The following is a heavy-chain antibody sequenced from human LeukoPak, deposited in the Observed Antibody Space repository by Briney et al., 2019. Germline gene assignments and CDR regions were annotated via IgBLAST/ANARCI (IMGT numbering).Heavy chain of an antibody. J-gene: IGHJ4*02. V-gene: IGHV1-2*02. Sequence: GASVTVSFKASGYTFTFYYMHWVRRAPGQGLEWMGWINPNSGGTNSAQKFQGRVTMTRDTAISTAHMELSRLRSDDTAVYYCARGGYYDSSAYRVLDYWGQGTLVTVSS. CDR2: INPNSGGT. D-gene: IGHD3-22*01. CDR3: ARGGYYDSSAYRVLDY. CDR1: GYTFTFYY.